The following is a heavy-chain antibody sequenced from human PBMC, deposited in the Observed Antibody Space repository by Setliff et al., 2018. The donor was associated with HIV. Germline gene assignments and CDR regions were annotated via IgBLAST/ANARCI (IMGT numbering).Heavy chain of an antibody. Sequence: GGSLRLSCAASGFTFGSYWMSWVRQAPGKGLEWVANIKQDGREKYYVDSVKGRFTISRDNAKNSLYLQMNSLRAEDTAVYYCARAPYPYFDYGDWYFDLWGRGTLVTVSS. CDR2: IKQDGREK. J-gene: IGHJ2*01. V-gene: IGHV3-7*01. CDR3: ARAPYPYFDYGDWYFDL. CDR1: GFTFGSYW. D-gene: IGHD4-17*01.